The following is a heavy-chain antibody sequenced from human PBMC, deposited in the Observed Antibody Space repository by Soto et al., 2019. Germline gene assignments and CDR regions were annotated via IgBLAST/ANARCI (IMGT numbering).Heavy chain of an antibody. J-gene: IGHJ4*01. CDR2: IYHSGST. CDR1: GGCISSGGYS. CDR3: ARVKTSGVNFDD. V-gene: IGHV4-30-2*01. D-gene: IGHD3-3*01. Sequence: PSETLSLTCAVSGGCISSGGYSWSWIRQPPGKGLEWIGYIYHSGSTYYNPSLKSRVTISVDRSKNQFSLKLSSVTAADTAAYYGARVKTSGVNFDDWGQGTLVTVSS.